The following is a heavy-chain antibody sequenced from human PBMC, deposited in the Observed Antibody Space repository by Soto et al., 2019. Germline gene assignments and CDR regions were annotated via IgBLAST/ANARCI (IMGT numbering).Heavy chain of an antibody. CDR3: ARLQGYCSGGSCYSPDY. V-gene: IGHV4-39*01. Sequence: QLQLQESGPGLVKPSETLSLTCTVSGGSISSSSYYWGWIRQPPGKGLEWIGSIYYSGSTYYNPSLKSRVTISVDTSKTQFSLKLSSVTAADTAVYYCARLQGYCSGGSCYSPDYWGQGTLVTVSS. J-gene: IGHJ4*02. D-gene: IGHD2-15*01. CDR1: GGSISSSSYY. CDR2: IYYSGST.